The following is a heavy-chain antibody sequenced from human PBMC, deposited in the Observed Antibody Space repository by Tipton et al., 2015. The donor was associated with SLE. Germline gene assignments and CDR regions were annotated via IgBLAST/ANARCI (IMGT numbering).Heavy chain of an antibody. D-gene: IGHD6-6*01. V-gene: IGHV4-34*01. CDR3: ARGDHSSSYAFDI. CDR1: GGSFSGYY. Sequence: TLSLTCAVYGGSFSGYYWSWIRQPPGKGLEWIGEINHSGSTNYNPSLKSRVTISVDTSKNQFSLKLSSVTAADTAVYYCARGDHSSSYAFDIWGQGTMVTVSS. CDR2: INHSGST. J-gene: IGHJ3*02.